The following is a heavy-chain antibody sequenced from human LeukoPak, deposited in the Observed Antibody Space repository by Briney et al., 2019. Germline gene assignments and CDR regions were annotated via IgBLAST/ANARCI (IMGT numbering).Heavy chain of an antibody. Sequence: GGPLRLSCAASGFTFSSYVMNWVRQAPGKGLEWVSYISSSGSTIYYADSVNGRFTISRDNAKNSLYLQMNSLRAEDTAVYYCARDRSISLDYWGQGTLVTVSS. D-gene: IGHD2-21*01. CDR2: ISSSGSTI. V-gene: IGHV3-48*03. CDR1: GFTFSSYV. J-gene: IGHJ4*02. CDR3: ARDRSISLDY.